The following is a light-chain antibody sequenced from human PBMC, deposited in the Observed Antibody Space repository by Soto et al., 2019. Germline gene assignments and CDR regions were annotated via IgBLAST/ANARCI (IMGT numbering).Light chain of an antibody. J-gene: IGKJ1*01. CDR3: QQYNSYSPWT. Sequence: DIQMTQSPPTLYASVGDRVTITCRASQTISSWLAWYRQKPGKAPDLLIYDASKLQSGVPARFSGSGSGTEFTLTISSLQPDDFATYYCQQYNSYSPWTFGQGTKVDIK. V-gene: IGKV1-5*01. CDR1: QTISSW. CDR2: DAS.